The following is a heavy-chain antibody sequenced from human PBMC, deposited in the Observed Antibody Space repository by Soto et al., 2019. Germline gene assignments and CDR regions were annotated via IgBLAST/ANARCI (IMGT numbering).Heavy chain of an antibody. CDR3: ARDLGYCSGGSCYSDYYGMDV. V-gene: IGHV3-48*01. CDR1: GFTFSSYS. Sequence: GGSLRLSCAASGFTFSSYSMNWVRQAPGKGLEWVSYVTSSSSTIYYADSVKGRFTISRDNAKNSLYLQMNSLRAEDTAVYFCARDLGYCSGGSCYSDYYGMDVWGQGTTVTVSS. CDR2: VTSSSSTI. D-gene: IGHD2-15*01. J-gene: IGHJ6*02.